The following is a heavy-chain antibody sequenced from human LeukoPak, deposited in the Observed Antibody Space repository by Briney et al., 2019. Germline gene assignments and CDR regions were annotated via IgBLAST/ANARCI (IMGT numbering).Heavy chain of an antibody. CDR1: GFTFSNAW. J-gene: IGHJ4*02. CDR2: IKSKTGGGTT. D-gene: IGHD6-13*01. V-gene: IGHV3-15*01. Sequence: GGSLRLSCAASGFTFSNAWVSWVRQAPVKGLEWVGRIKSKTGGGTTDYAAPVKGRFTISRDDSKNTLYLQMNSLKTEDTAVYYCGAAGDYWGQGTLVTVSS. CDR3: GAAGDY.